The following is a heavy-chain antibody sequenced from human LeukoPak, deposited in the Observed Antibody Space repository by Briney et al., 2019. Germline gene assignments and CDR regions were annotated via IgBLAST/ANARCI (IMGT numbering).Heavy chain of an antibody. CDR3: ARSYSLPEY. D-gene: IGHD1-26*01. J-gene: IGHJ4*02. CDR1: GFTFSVYT. Sequence: GGSLRLSCATSGFTFSVYTMTWVRQAPGKGLEWVAFISYVARDTYYGDSVKGRFTVSRDNSKDMVYLQMNSLTTADTAVYYCARSYSLPEYWGQGTLVTVSS. CDR2: ISYVARDT. V-gene: IGHV3-30*04.